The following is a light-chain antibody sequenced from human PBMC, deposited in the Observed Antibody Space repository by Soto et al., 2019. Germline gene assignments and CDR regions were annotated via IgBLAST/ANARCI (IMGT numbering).Light chain of an antibody. CDR1: QSVPRSY. V-gene: IGKV3-20*01. J-gene: IGKJ4*01. CDR2: GAS. CDR3: QQYGSSLT. Sequence: EIVLTQSPGTLSLSPGERATLSCRASQSVPRSYLAWYQQKPGQAPRLLIYGASSRATGIPDRFSGSGSATDFTLTISRLEPEDFAVYYCQQYGSSLTVGGGTKVDIK.